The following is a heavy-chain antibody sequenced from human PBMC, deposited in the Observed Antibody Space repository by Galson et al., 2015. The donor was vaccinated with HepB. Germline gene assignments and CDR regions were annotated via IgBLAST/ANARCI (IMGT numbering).Heavy chain of an antibody. CDR1: GFTVRSNS. J-gene: IGHJ2*01. Sequence: PLRLSCAASGFTVRSNSMIWVPQAPGEGLGWRSSIFVSGDYTSYADSVKGRFSISRDNSKNTVYLQMNSLRAEDTAVDYCAKGSPQHWNFDLWGRGTLVTVSP. V-gene: IGHV3-23*01. CDR3: AKGSPQHWNFDL. D-gene: IGHD3-10*01. CDR2: IFVSGDYT.